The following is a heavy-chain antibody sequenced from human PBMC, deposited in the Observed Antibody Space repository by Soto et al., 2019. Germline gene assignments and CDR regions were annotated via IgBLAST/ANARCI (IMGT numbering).Heavy chain of an antibody. CDR3: AKGPWAYIWNYVNTSAFDI. CDR2: ISGSGGST. Sequence: GGSLRLSCAASGFTFSSYAMSWVRQAPGKGLEWVSAISGSGGSTYYADSVKGRFTISRDNSKNTLYLQMNSLRAEDTAVYYCAKGPWAYIWNYVNTSAFDICGQGTMVTVSS. CDR1: GFTFSSYA. J-gene: IGHJ3*02. V-gene: IGHV3-23*01. D-gene: IGHD1-7*01.